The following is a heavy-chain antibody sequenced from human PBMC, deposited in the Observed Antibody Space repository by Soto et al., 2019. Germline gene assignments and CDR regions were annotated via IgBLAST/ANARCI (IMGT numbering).Heavy chain of an antibody. Sequence: QVQLVESGGGVVQPGTSLRLSCVGSGFTFRSFVIHWVRQAPGKGLEWVALTSYDGSNTYYDDSVKGRFTISRDNSRNTVDLQMDSLSLEDTALYYCARWGTTWGLDVWGQGTLVSVSS. V-gene: IGHV3-30*19. CDR2: TSYDGSNT. J-gene: IGHJ4*02. D-gene: IGHD2-21*01. CDR1: GFTFRSFV. CDR3: ARWGTTWGLDV.